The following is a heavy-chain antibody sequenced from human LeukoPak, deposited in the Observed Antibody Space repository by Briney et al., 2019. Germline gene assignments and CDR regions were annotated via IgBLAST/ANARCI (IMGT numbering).Heavy chain of an antibody. CDR2: ISSGSSYI. Sequence: GGSLRLSCAASGFTFSSYSMNWVRQAPGKGLEWVSSISSGSSYISYADSVKGRFTISRDNAKNSLYLQMNSLRAEDTAVYYCARSRDYYGSGKVFDYWGLGTLVTVSS. CDR3: ARSRDYYGSGKVFDY. D-gene: IGHD3-10*01. J-gene: IGHJ4*02. CDR1: GFTFSSYS. V-gene: IGHV3-21*01.